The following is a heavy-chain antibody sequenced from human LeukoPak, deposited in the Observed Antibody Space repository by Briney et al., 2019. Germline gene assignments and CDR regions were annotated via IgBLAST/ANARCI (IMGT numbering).Heavy chain of an antibody. CDR2: IYPTDSNS. V-gene: IGHV5-51*01. Sequence: GESLRISCKSSGYSFTSYWISWVRQMPGKGLGWMGIIYPTDSNSRYSPSFQGQVTISADKSISTAYLQWSSLKAPDTAMYYCARPCFVGGTARYCYWGQGTLVTVSS. CDR3: ARPCFVGGTARYCY. CDR1: GYSFTSYW. D-gene: IGHD1-26*01. J-gene: IGHJ4*02.